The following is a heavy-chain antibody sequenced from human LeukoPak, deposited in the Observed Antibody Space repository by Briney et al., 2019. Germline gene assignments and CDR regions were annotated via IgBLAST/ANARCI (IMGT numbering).Heavy chain of an antibody. Sequence: ASVKVSCKASGYTFTGYYMHWVRQAPGQGLEWMGWINPNGGGTNYAQKFQGRVTLTRDTSISTAYMEVNSLESDDTAVYYCARENNSGCYRTAAFDYWGQGTLVTVTS. D-gene: IGHD6-19*01. CDR1: GYTFTGYY. CDR3: ARENNSGCYRTAAFDY. CDR2: INPNGGGT. V-gene: IGHV1-2*02. J-gene: IGHJ4*02.